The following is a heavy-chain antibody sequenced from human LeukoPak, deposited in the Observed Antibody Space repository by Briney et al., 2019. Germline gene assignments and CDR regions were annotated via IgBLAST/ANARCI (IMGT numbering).Heavy chain of an antibody. CDR1: GGSFSGYY. V-gene: IGHV4-34*01. CDR2: INHSGST. D-gene: IGHD3-10*01. CDR3: ARSPLTNMVRGGWVYYYGMDV. Sequence: SETLSLTCAVYGGSFSGYYWSWIRQPPGTGLEWIGEINHSGSTNYNPSLKSRVTISVDTSKNQFSLKLSSVTAADTAVYYCARSPLTNMVRGGWVYYYGMDVWGQGTTVTVSS. J-gene: IGHJ6*02.